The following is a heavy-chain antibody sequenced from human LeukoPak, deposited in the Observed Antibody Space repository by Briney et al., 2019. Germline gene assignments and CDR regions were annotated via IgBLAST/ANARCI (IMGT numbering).Heavy chain of an antibody. CDR1: GFTFSSYS. CDR3: ARDFGGSFGY. D-gene: IGHD1-26*01. V-gene: IGHV3-21*01. Sequence: GGSLRLSCAVSGFTFSSYSMNWVRQAPGKGLEWVSSISSSSSYIYYADSVKGRFTISRDNAKNSLYLQMNSLRAEDTAVYYCARDFGGSFGYWGQGTLVTVSS. CDR2: ISSSSSYI. J-gene: IGHJ4*02.